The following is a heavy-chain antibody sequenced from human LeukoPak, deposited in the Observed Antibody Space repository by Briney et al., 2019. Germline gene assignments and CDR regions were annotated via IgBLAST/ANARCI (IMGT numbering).Heavy chain of an antibody. J-gene: IGHJ4*02. CDR2: IDPGDSYT. D-gene: IGHD3-22*01. Sequence: GESLRISCKGSGXSFTSYWISWVRQMPGKGLEWMGRIDPGDSYTNYSPSFQGHVTISADKSISTAYLQWSSLKASDTAMYYCETTPEGPYDSSGYYYDDYWGQGTLVTVSS. V-gene: IGHV5-10-1*01. CDR1: GXSFTSYW. CDR3: ETTPEGPYDSSGYYYDDY.